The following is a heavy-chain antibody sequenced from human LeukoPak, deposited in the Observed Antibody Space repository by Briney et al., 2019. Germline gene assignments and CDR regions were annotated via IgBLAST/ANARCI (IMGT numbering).Heavy chain of an antibody. J-gene: IGHJ4*02. D-gene: IGHD6-19*01. Sequence: SETLSLTCTVSGVSTTNGIYYWAWIRQSPGKGLEWIGSVHNVGSTYYNLSLRSRVTMSMDTSTNQFSLRLNSVTAADTAVYHCARHAEYNSGWHFYLDHWGQGILVTVSS. CDR1: GVSTTNGIYY. CDR3: ARHAEYNSGWHFYLDH. CDR2: VHNVGST. V-gene: IGHV4-39*01.